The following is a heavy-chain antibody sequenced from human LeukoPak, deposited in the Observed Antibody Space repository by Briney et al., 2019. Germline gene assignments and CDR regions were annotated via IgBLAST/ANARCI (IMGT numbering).Heavy chain of an antibody. CDR1: GFTFSNYW. Sequence: GGSLRLSCAPSGFTFSNYWMHWVRQAPGKGVVWVSHIYGDGSSTPYAHSVKGRFTISRDKGQNTLYLQKNSLRAEDTAVYYCAREGRGYSYAFEYWGQGTLVTVSS. CDR3: AREGRGYSYAFEY. CDR2: IYGDGSST. V-gene: IGHV3-74*01. J-gene: IGHJ4*02. D-gene: IGHD5-18*01.